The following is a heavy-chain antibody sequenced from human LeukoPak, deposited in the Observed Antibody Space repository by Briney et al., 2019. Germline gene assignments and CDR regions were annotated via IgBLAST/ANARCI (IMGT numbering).Heavy chain of an antibody. V-gene: IGHV4-59*01. CDR1: GGSISSYY. D-gene: IGHD5-12*01. CDR3: ARIGSGYADPGGGHGY. CDR2: IYYSGST. Sequence: SETLSLTCTVSGGSISSYYWSWLRQPPGKGLEWLGYIYYSGSTNYNPSLKSRVTISVDTSKNQFSLKLSSVTAADTAVYYCARIGSGYADPGGGHGYWGQGTLVTVSS. J-gene: IGHJ4*02.